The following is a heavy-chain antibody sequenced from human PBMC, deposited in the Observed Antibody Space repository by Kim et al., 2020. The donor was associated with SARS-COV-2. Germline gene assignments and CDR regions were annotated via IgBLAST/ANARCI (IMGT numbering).Heavy chain of an antibody. CDR2: ISSSSSYI. J-gene: IGHJ4*02. V-gene: IGHV3-21*01. CDR1: GFTFSSYS. CDR3: ARDSYYYDSSGYYPASFDY. D-gene: IGHD3-22*01. Sequence: GGSLRLSCAASGFTFSSYSMNWVRQAPGKGLEWVSSISSSSSYIYYADSVKGRFTISRDNAKNSLYLQMNSLRAEDTAVYYCARDSYYYDSSGYYPASFDYWGQGTLVTVSS.